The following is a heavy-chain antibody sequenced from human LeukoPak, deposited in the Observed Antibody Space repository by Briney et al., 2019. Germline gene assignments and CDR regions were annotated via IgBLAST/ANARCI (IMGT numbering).Heavy chain of an antibody. J-gene: IGHJ4*02. D-gene: IGHD3-22*01. CDR2: IIPILGIA. CDR3: ARDSTYYYDSSGFDY. V-gene: IGHV1-69*04. Sequence: SVKVSCKASGYTFTSYGISWVRQAPGQGLEWMGRIIPILGIANYAQKFQGRVTITADKSTSTAYMELSSLRSEDTAVYYCARDSTYYYDSSGFDYWGQGTLVTVSS. CDR1: GYTFTSYG.